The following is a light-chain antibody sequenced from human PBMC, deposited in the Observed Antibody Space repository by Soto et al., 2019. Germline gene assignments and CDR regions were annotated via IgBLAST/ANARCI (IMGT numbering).Light chain of an antibody. CDR1: QSVRDSH. Sequence: EIVLTQSPGTLSLSPGERATLSCRASQSVRDSHLAWYQQKPGQAPSLLIYETSSRGTGIPDRFRGSGSWTEFALTITRAEPEDVAMYFCQQYGSSPGTFGQGTKVEI. CDR2: ETS. J-gene: IGKJ1*01. CDR3: QQYGSSPGT. V-gene: IGKV3-20*01.